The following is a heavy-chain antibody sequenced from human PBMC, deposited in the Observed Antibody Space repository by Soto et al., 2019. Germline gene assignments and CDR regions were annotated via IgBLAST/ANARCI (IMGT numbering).Heavy chain of an antibody. CDR2: IWYDGSNK. CDR3: ARQATVSTRAFDI. Sequence: GGSLRLSCAASGFTFSSYGMHWVRQAPGKGLEWVAVIWYDGSNKYYADSVKGRFTISRDNSKNTLYLQMNSLRAEDTAVYYCARQATVSTRAFDIWGQGTMVTVSS. D-gene: IGHD4-17*01. J-gene: IGHJ3*02. V-gene: IGHV3-33*01. CDR1: GFTFSSYG.